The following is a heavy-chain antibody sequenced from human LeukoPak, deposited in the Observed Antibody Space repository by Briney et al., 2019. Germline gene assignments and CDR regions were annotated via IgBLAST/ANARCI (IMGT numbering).Heavy chain of an antibody. CDR1: GGSLSSYY. CDR2: IYYSGST. CDR3: AEGPKGWFDP. V-gene: IGHV4-59*01. Sequence: SENLSLTCTVSGGSLSSYYWSWIRQPPGKGLEWIGYIYYSGSTNYNPSLKSRVTISVDTSKNQFSLKLSSVTAADTAVYYCAEGPKGWFDPWGQGTLVTVSS. J-gene: IGHJ5*02.